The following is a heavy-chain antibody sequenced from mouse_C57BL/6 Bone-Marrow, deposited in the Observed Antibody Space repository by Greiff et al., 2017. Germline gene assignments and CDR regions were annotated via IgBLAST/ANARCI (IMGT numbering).Heavy chain of an antibody. CDR3: GRDYSNYFDAMDY. Sequence: QVQLKQPGAELVMPGASVKLSCKASGYTFTSYWMHWVKQRPGQGLEWIGEIDPSDSYTNYNQKFKGKSTLTVDKSSSTAYMQLSSLTSEDSAVYYCGRDYSNYFDAMDYWGQGTSVTVSS. V-gene: IGHV1-69*01. J-gene: IGHJ4*01. D-gene: IGHD2-5*01. CDR1: GYTFTSYW. CDR2: IDPSDSYT.